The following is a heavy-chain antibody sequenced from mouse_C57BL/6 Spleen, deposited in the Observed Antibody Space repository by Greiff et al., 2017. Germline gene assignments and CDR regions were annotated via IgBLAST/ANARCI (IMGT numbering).Heavy chain of an antibody. CDR3: AKIYDGYYNYFYY. CDR1: GYTFTSYW. V-gene: IGHV1-64*01. CDR2: IHPNSGST. D-gene: IGHD2-3*01. J-gene: IGHJ2*01. Sequence: QVQLQQPGAELVKPGASVKLSCKASGYTFTSYWMHWVKQRPGQGLEWIGMIHPNSGSTNYNEKFKSKATLTVDKSSSTAYMQLSILTSEDSAVYYCAKIYDGYYNYFYYWGQGATLTVSS.